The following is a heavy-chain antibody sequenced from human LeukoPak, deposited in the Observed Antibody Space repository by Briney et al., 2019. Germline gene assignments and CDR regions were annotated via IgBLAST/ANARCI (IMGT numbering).Heavy chain of an antibody. Sequence: GGSLRLSCAASGFTFSSYEMNWVRQAPGKGLEWVSYISSSGSTIYYADSVKGRFTISRDNAKNSLYLQMNSLRAEDTAVYYCARDRTAFGVVTYYGMDVWGQGTTVTVS. CDR2: ISSSGSTI. J-gene: IGHJ6*02. V-gene: IGHV3-48*03. CDR3: ARDRTAFGVVTYYGMDV. CDR1: GFTFSSYE. D-gene: IGHD3-3*01.